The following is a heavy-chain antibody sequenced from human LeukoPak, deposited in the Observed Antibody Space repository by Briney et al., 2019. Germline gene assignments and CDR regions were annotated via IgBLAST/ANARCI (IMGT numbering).Heavy chain of an antibody. D-gene: IGHD2-2*02. CDR2: ISSSSSYI. J-gene: IGHJ4*02. CDR1: GFTFSSYS. V-gene: IGHV3-21*04. Sequence: GGSLRLSCAASGFTFSSYSMNRVRQAPGKGLEWVSSISSSSSYIYYADSVKGRFTISRDNSKSTLYLQMNSLRAEDTAVYYCAKPRIVVVPAAIGQFDYWGQGTLVTVSS. CDR3: AKPRIVVVPAAIGQFDY.